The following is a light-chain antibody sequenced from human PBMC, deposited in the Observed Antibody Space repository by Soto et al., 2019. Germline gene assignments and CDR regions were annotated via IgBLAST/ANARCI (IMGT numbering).Light chain of an antibody. CDR3: SSYAGSSNV. J-gene: IGLJ1*01. CDR1: SSDVGGYNY. V-gene: IGLV2-8*01. CDR2: EVN. Sequence: SALTQPPSASGSPGQSVAISCTGTSSDVGGYNYVSWYQQHPGKAPKLMIYEVNERPSGVPDRFSGSKPGNTASLTVSGLQAEDEADYYCSSYAGSSNVFGTGTKVTVL.